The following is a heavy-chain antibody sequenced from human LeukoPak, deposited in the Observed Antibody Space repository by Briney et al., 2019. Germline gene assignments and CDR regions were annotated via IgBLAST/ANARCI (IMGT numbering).Heavy chain of an antibody. CDR1: GFSLSTSGMC. J-gene: IGHJ4*02. Sequence: ESGPTPMNPTQTLTLTCTFSGFSLSTSGMCVSWIRQPPGKALEWLALIDWDDDKYYSTSLKTRLTISKDTSKNQVVLTMTNMDPVDTATYYCARIKYYDSSGYYYFEYWGQGTLVTVSS. CDR3: ARIKYYDSSGYYYFEY. V-gene: IGHV2-70*01. CDR2: IDWDDDK. D-gene: IGHD3-22*01.